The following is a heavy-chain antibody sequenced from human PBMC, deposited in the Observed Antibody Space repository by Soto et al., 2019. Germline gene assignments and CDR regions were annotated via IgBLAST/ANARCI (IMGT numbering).Heavy chain of an antibody. D-gene: IGHD4-17*01. CDR3: AREGYSDTYSYYQTLDV. CDR2: VCARGST. V-gene: IGHV4-4*07. CDR1: GDSVRSYH. J-gene: IGHJ6*02. Sequence: SETLSLTCTVSGDSVRSYHWSWVRKPAGKGLEWIGRVCARGSTNCGSGRGSTDYSPSLESRVTMSVDTPRNQFSLKLSSVTAADTAVYYCAREGYSDTYSYYQTLDVWGQGTTVTVSS.